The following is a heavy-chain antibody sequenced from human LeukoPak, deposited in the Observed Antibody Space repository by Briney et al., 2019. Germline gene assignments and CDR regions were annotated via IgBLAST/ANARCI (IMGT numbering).Heavy chain of an antibody. Sequence: SETLSLTCTVSGGSISSGGYYWSWIRQPPGKGLEWIGEINHSGSTNYNPSLKSRVTISVDTSKNQFSLKLSSVTAADPAVYYCASARPGIAAAGTPFDYWGQGTLVTVSS. CDR3: ASARPGIAAAGTPFDY. J-gene: IGHJ4*02. CDR2: INHSGST. CDR1: GGSISSGGYY. D-gene: IGHD6-13*01. V-gene: IGHV4-39*07.